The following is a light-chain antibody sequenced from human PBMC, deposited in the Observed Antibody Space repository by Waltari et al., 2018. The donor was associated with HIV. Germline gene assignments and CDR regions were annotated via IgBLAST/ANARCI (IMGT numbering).Light chain of an antibody. CDR2: DVS. CDR1: SSDVGGYHY. CDR3: CSYAGSYTYVL. Sequence: QSALTQPRSVSGSPGQAVTIPCPGTSSDVGGYHYVSRYQQHPGKAPKLIISDVSQRPSGVPDRFSGSKSANTASLTISGLQAEDEADYYCCSYAGSYTYVLFGGGTQLTVL. V-gene: IGLV2-11*01. J-gene: IGLJ2*01.